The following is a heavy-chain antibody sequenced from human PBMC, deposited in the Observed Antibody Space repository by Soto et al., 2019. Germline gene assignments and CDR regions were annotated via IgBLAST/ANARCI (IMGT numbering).Heavy chain of an antibody. J-gene: IGHJ4*02. D-gene: IGHD5-18*01. V-gene: IGHV2-5*02. Sequence: QITLKESGPTLVKPTQTLTLTCTFSGFSLSTRGVGVGWIRQPPGKALEWLALIYWDDDEGYSPSLKSRLTITTDTSKTPVVLTMTNTDPVDTATYYCAHRPRGYSYHFDYWGQGTLVTVSS. CDR1: GFSLSTRGVG. CDR2: IYWDDDE. CDR3: AHRPRGYSYHFDY.